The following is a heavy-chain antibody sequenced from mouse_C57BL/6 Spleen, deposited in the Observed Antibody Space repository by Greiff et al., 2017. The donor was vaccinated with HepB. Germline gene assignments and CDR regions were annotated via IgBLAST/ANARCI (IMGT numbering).Heavy chain of an antibody. CDR3: ARQGLYDYETWFAY. D-gene: IGHD2-4*01. V-gene: IGHV2-6-1*01. Sequence: QVQLKQSGPGLVAPSQSLSITCTVSGFSLTSYGVHWVRQPPGKGLEWLVVIWSDGSTTYNSALKSRLSISKDNSKSQVFLKMNSLQTDDTDMYDGARQGLYDYETWFAYWGQGTLVTVSA. CDR1: GFSLTSYG. J-gene: IGHJ3*01. CDR2: IWSDGST.